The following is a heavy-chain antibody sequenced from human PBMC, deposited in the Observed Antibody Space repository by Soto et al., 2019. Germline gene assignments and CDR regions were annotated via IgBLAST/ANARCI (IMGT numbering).Heavy chain of an antibody. CDR2: IYYSGST. D-gene: IGHD3-10*01. Sequence: PSETLSLTCTVSGGSISSSSYYWGWIRQPPGKGLEWIGSIYYSGSTYYNPSLKSRVTISVDTSKNQFSLKLSSVTAADTAVYYCARNAGSTYDSGPCWFDPWGQGTLVTVSS. CDR1: GGSISSSSYY. J-gene: IGHJ5*02. CDR3: ARNAGSTYDSGPCWFDP. V-gene: IGHV4-39*01.